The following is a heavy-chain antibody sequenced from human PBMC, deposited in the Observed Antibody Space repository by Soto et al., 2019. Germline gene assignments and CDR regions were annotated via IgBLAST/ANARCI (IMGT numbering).Heavy chain of an antibody. Sequence: GGSLRLSCAASGFTFSSYWMHWVRQAPGKGLVWVSRINSDGSSTSYADSVKGRFTISRDNAKNTLYLQMNSLRAEDTAVYYCARDLREWELTYYYYYGMDVWGQGTTVTVSS. V-gene: IGHV3-74*01. D-gene: IGHD1-26*01. CDR1: GFTFSSYW. J-gene: IGHJ6*02. CDR3: ARDLREWELTYYYYYGMDV. CDR2: INSDGSST.